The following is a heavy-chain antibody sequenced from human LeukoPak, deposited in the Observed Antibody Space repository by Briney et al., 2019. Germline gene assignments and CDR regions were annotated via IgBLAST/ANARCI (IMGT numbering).Heavy chain of an antibody. J-gene: IGHJ3*02. CDR3: ARVKGYDILTGYFRDAFDI. V-gene: IGHV7-4-1*02. CDR2: INTNTGNP. D-gene: IGHD3-9*01. Sequence: ASVKVSCKASGYTFTSYAMNWVRQAPGQGLEWMGWINTNTGNPTYAQGFTGRFVFSLDTSVSTAYLQISSLKAEDTAVYYCARVKGYDILTGYFRDAFDIWGQGTMVTVSS. CDR1: GYTFTSYA.